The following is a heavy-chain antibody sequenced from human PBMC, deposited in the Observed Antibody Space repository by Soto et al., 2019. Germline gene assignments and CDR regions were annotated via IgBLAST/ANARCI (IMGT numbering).Heavy chain of an antibody. CDR1: GDSINSVDHY. Sequence: SETLSLTCTVSGDSINSVDHYWSWIRQPPGKGLEWMGYIYHSGSTHYSPSLNSRLTISIDTSTNRFSLNLTSVTAADPAVYFCARLRWETENNWFDPWGQGALVTVSS. CDR2: IYHSGST. J-gene: IGHJ5*02. V-gene: IGHV4-30-4*01. CDR3: ARLRWETENNWFDP. D-gene: IGHD1-26*01.